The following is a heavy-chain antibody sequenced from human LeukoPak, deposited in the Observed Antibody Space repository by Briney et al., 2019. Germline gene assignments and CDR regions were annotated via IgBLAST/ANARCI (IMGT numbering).Heavy chain of an antibody. CDR2: IKTSGST. J-gene: IGHJ5*02. CDR1: GGSISSGSHY. V-gene: IGHV4-61*02. CDR3: ARYHLLNRGVNWFDP. Sequence: SETLSLTCTVSGGSISSGSHYWSWIRQPAGKGLEWIGRIKTSGSTNYNPSLNSRVTISVDTSKNQFSLKLSSVTAADTAVYYCARYHLLNRGVNWFDPWGQGTLVTVSS. D-gene: IGHD2-2*01.